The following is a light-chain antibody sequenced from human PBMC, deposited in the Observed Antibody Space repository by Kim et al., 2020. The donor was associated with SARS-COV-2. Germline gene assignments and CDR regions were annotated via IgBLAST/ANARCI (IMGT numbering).Light chain of an antibody. CDR2: SND. CDR3: AAWDDSLYGRR. J-gene: IGLJ3*02. CDR1: SPNIGSNA. V-gene: IGLV1-44*01. Sequence: QRVTISCSGSSPNIGSNAVSWYQQLPGPAPKLVVYSNDQRPSGVPDRFSGSRSGTSASLAISGLQSEDEADYYCAAWDDSLYGRRFGGGTKVTVL.